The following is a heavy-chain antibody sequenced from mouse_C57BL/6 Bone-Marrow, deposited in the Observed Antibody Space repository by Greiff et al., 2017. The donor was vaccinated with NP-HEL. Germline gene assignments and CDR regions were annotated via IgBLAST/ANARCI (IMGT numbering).Heavy chain of an antibody. V-gene: IGHV2-2*01. CDR2: IWSGGST. D-gene: IGHD1-1*01. CDR1: GFSFTSYG. J-gene: IGHJ3*01. CDR3: ARNRDYSFAY. Sequence: VQLVESGPGLVQPSQSLSITCTVSGFSFTSYGVHWVRQSPGKGLEWLGVIWSGGSTDYNAAFISRLSISKDNSKSQVFFKMNSLQADDTAIYYCARNRDYSFAYWGQGTLVTVSA.